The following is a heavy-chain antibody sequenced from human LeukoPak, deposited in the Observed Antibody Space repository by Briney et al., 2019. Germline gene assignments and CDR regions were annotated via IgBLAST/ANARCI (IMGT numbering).Heavy chain of an antibody. D-gene: IGHD5-12*01. CDR2: ISWNSGSI. V-gene: IGHV3-9*01. Sequence: GGSLRLSCAASGFTFSNYDMHWVRQAPGKGLEWVSGISWNSGSIGYADSVKGRFTISRDNAKNSLYLQMNSLRAEDTALYYCAKDWDRYNGYDASLDYWGQGTLVTVSS. CDR3: AKDWDRYNGYDASLDY. J-gene: IGHJ4*02. CDR1: GFTFSNYD.